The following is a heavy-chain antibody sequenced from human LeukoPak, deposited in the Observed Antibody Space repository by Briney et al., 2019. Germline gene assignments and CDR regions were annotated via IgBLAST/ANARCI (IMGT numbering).Heavy chain of an antibody. Sequence: GGSLRLSCAASGFTFSSFTMHWVRQAPGKGLRWMAVISSDGSNKYYADSVKGRFTISRDNSKNTLYLQMNSLRAKDTAVYYCAREDSSGWGHFDYWGQGTLVTVSS. J-gene: IGHJ4*02. D-gene: IGHD6-19*01. CDR2: ISSDGSNK. CDR1: GFTFSSFT. V-gene: IGHV3-30*14. CDR3: AREDSSGWGHFDY.